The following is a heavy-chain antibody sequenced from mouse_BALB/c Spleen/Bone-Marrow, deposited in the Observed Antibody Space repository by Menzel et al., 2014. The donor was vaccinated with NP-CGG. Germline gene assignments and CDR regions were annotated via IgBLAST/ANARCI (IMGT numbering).Heavy chain of an antibody. D-gene: IGHD4-1*01. V-gene: IGHV14-3*02. CDR2: IDPANGNT. Sequence: EVQLQQSGAELVKPGASVKLSCTASGFNIKDTYMHWVKQRPEQGLEWIGRIDPANGNTKYDPKFQGKATITADTSSNTAYLQHSSLTSEDTAVNCCARWEYYAMDYWGQGTSVTVSS. CDR1: GFNIKDTY. CDR3: ARWEYYAMDY. J-gene: IGHJ4*01.